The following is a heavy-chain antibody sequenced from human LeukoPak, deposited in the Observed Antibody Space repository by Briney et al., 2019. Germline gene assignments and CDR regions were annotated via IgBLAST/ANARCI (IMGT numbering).Heavy chain of an antibody. V-gene: IGHV1-69*05. Sequence: SVKVSCKASGGTFSSYAISWVRQAPGQGLEWMGGIIPIFGTANYAQKFQGRVTITTDESTSTAYMELSSLRSEDTAVYYCARGLRRDGYNAYAFDIWGQGTTVTVSS. CDR3: ARGLRRDGYNAYAFDI. D-gene: IGHD5-24*01. CDR1: GGTFSSYA. J-gene: IGHJ3*02. CDR2: IIPIFGTA.